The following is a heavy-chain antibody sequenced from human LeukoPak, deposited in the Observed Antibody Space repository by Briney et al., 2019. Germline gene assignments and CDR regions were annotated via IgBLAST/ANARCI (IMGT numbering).Heavy chain of an antibody. D-gene: IGHD6-19*01. J-gene: IGHJ5*02. CDR2: INPNSGGT. Sequence: ASVKDSCKASGYTFIGYYMHWVRQAPGQGLEWMGWINPNSGGTNYAQKFQGRVTMTRDTSISTAYMELSRLRSDDTAVYYCARVQWLVSYWFDPWGQGTLVTVSS. V-gene: IGHV1-2*02. CDR1: GYTFIGYY. CDR3: ARVQWLVSYWFDP.